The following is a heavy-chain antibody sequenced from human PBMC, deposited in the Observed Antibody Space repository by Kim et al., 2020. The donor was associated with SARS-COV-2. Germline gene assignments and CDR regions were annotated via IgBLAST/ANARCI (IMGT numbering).Heavy chain of an antibody. V-gene: IGHV3-13*01. D-gene: IGHD3-22*01. Sequence: GGSLRLSCAASGFTFSSYDMHWVRQATGKGLEWVSAIGTAGDTYYPGSVKGRFTISRENAKNSLYLQMNSLRAGDTAVYYCARGLVRRYDSSGYYPYYFDYWGQGTLVTVSS. CDR1: GFTFSSYD. CDR3: ARGLVRRYDSSGYYPYYFDY. J-gene: IGHJ4*02. CDR2: IGTAGDT.